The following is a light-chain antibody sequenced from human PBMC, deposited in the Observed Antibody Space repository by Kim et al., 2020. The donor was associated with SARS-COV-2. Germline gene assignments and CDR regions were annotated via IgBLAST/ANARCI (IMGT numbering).Light chain of an antibody. CDR3: QQHSNWPPLT. V-gene: IGKV3-11*01. Sequence: EIVLTQSPATLSLSPGERATLSCRASQSVSSYLAWYQQKPGQAPRLLIYDASNRATGIPARFSGSGSGTDFTLTISSLQPEDFAVYYCQQHSNWPPLTFGRGTKLEI. CDR2: DAS. CDR1: QSVSSY. J-gene: IGKJ4*01.